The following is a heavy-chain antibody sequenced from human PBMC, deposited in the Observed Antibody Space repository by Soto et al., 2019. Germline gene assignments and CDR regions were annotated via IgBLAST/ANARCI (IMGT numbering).Heavy chain of an antibody. D-gene: IGHD5-18*01. CDR2: ISSSGAST. CDR3: ARPWDTAMVSTWNY. V-gene: IGHV3-23*01. Sequence: EVQLLESGGDLVQPGGSLRLSCAASAFTFSSYAMSWVRQAPGKGLEWVSGISSSGASTYYADSVKGRFTISRDNSKNTLYLQMNSLRAEDTAVYYCARPWDTAMVSTWNYWGQGTLVTVSS. CDR1: AFTFSSYA. J-gene: IGHJ4*02.